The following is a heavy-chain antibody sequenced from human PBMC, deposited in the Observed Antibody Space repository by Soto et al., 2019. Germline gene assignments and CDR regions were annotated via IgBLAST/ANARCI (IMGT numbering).Heavy chain of an antibody. CDR1: GGTFSSYA. Sequence: GASVKVSFKASGGTFSSYAISWLRQAPGQGLEWMGGIIPIFGTANYAQKFQGRVTITADESTSTAYMELSSLRSEDTAVYYCARSRWKYYYYGMDVWGQGTTVTVSS. V-gene: IGHV1-69*13. CDR2: IIPIFGTA. CDR3: ARSRWKYYYYGMDV. J-gene: IGHJ6*02. D-gene: IGHD1-1*01.